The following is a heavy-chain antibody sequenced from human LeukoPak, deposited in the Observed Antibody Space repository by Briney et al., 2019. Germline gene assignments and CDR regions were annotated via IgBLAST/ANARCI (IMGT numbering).Heavy chain of an antibody. CDR3: ARRAEFGCSGGSCYLNWFDP. Sequence: SETLSLTCTVSGGSISSSSYYWGWIRQPPGKGLEWIGSIYYSGSTYYNPSLKSRVTISVDTSKNQFSLKLSSVTAADTAVYYCARRAEFGCSGGSCYLNWFDPWGQGTLVTVSS. J-gene: IGHJ5*02. V-gene: IGHV4-39*01. CDR1: GGSISSSSYY. D-gene: IGHD2-15*01. CDR2: IYYSGST.